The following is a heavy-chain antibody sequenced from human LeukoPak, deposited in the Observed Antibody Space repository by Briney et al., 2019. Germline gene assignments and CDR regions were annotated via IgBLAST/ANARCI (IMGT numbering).Heavy chain of an antibody. CDR3: ARDVGGYYYGMDV. Sequence: SETLSLTCTVSGGSISSYYWSWIRQPPGKGLEWFGYIYYSGSTNYNPSLKSRVTISVDTSKNQFSLKLSSVTAADTAVYYCARDVGGYYYGMDVWGQGTTVTVSS. V-gene: IGHV4-59*01. J-gene: IGHJ6*02. CDR1: GGSISSYY. CDR2: IYYSGST.